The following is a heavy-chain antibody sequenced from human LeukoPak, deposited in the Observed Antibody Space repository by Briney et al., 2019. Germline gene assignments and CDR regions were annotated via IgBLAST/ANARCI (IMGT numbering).Heavy chain of an antibody. J-gene: IGHJ5*02. V-gene: IGHV3-30*18. D-gene: IGHD3-10*01. CDR1: GFTFSSYG. CDR2: ISYDGSNK. Sequence: HSGGSLRLSCAASGFTFSSYGMHWVRQAPGKGLEWVAVISYDGSNKYYADSVKGRFTISRDNSKNTLHLQMNSLRAEDTAVYYCAKVPMVRGRWFDPWGQGTLVTVSS. CDR3: AKVPMVRGRWFDP.